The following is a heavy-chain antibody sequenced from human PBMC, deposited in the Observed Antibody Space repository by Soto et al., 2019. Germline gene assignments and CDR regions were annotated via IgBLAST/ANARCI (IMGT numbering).Heavy chain of an antibody. CDR2: INPSGGST. J-gene: IGHJ4*02. D-gene: IGHD1-20*01. V-gene: IGHV1-46*01. CDR3: ARDPSITGTTIPFDY. CDR1: GYTFTSYY. Sequence: ASVKVSCKASGYTFTSYYMHWVRQAPGQGLEWMGIINPSGGSTSYAQKFQGRVTMTRDTSTSTVYMELSSLRSEDTAVYCCARDPSITGTTIPFDYWGQGSLVTVCS.